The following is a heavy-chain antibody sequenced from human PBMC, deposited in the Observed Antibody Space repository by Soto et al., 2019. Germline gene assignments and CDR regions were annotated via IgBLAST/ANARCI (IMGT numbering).Heavy chain of an antibody. V-gene: IGHV3-23*01. J-gene: IGHJ4*02. CDR2: ITGGGSST. CDR3: AKHSAAARPYYFDY. CDR1: GFTFSRYA. Sequence: GGSLRLSCAASGFTFSRYAMSWVRQAPGKGLEWVSAITGGGSSTYYADSVKGRFTISRDNSKNTLSLQMNGLRAEDTAVYYCAKHSAAARPYYFDYRGQGALVTVSS. D-gene: IGHD6-13*01.